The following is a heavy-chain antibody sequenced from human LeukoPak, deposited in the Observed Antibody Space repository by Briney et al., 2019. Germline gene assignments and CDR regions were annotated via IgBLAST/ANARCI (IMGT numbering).Heavy chain of an antibody. CDR3: AREPRITMNTAAFDI. Sequence: GGSLRLSCVGSGFTFPSYAMHWVRQAPGKGLEWVAVISYDGSNKYYADSVKGRFTISRDNSKNTLYLQMNRLRAEDTTVYHCAREPRITMNTAAFDIWGQGTMVTVSS. J-gene: IGHJ3*02. V-gene: IGHV3-30-3*01. CDR2: ISYDGSNK. D-gene: IGHD3-22*01. CDR1: GFTFPSYA.